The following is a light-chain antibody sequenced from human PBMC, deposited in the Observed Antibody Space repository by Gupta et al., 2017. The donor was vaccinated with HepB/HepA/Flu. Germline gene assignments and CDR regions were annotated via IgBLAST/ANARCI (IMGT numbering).Light chain of an antibody. CDR1: SSNIGSNT. Sequence: QSVLTQPPSASDIPGQRVTISCSGTSSNIGSNTVNWYQHLPGTAPKLRIYINNQRPSGVPARFSGSKSGTSASLAISGLQSEDEADYYCSSWDDSLNGIIFGGGTKLTVL. CDR3: SSWDDSLNGII. CDR2: INN. V-gene: IGLV1-44*01. J-gene: IGLJ2*01.